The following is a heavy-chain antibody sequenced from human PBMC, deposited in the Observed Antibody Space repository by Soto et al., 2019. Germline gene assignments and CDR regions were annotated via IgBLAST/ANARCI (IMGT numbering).Heavy chain of an antibody. V-gene: IGHV4-59*01. Sequence: PSETLSLTCTVSGGSISSYYWSWIRQPPGKGLEWIGYIYYSGSTNYNPSLKSRVTISVDTSKNQFSLKLSSVTAADTAVYYCARAGVVVAAKDPVFDYWGQGTLVTVSS. CDR1: GGSISSYY. D-gene: IGHD2-15*01. CDR2: IYYSGST. CDR3: ARAGVVVAAKDPVFDY. J-gene: IGHJ4*02.